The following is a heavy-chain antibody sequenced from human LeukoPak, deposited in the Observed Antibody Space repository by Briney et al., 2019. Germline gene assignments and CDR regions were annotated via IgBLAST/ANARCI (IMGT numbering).Heavy chain of an antibody. D-gene: IGHD3-22*01. CDR2: IYTSGST. V-gene: IGHV4-4*07. Sequence: SETLSLTCTVSGGSISSYYWSWIRQPAGKGLEWIGRIYTSGSTNYNPSLKIRVTMSVDTFKNQFSLKLSSVTAADTAVYYCARWGDSSGSLLYFDYWGQGTLVTVSS. J-gene: IGHJ4*02. CDR3: ARWGDSSGSLLYFDY. CDR1: GGSISSYY.